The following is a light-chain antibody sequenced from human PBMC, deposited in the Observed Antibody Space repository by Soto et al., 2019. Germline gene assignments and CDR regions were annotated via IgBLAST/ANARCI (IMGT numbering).Light chain of an antibody. CDR3: QQYGNSLWT. V-gene: IGKV3-20*01. J-gene: IGKJ1*01. CDR2: GAS. Sequence: EIVLTQSPVTLSFSPGERATLSCRASQSVSSTYLAWYQQKPGQAPRLLIYGASSRAPGIPDRFSGSGSGTDFTLAISRLEPEDFAVYYCQQYGNSLWTFGQGTQVEIK. CDR1: QSVSSTY.